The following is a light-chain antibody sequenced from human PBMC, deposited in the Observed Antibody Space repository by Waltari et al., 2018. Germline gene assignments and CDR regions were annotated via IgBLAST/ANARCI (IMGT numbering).Light chain of an antibody. CDR1: QSVSSSY. V-gene: IGKV3-20*01. Sequence: EIVLTQSPGTLSLSPGERATLSCRASQSVSSSYLAWYQQKPGQAPSLLIYGASSRATGIPDRFSGSGSGTDFNLTISRLEPEDFAVYYCQQYGISPGTFGQGTKVEIK. CDR3: QQYGISPGT. CDR2: GAS. J-gene: IGKJ1*01.